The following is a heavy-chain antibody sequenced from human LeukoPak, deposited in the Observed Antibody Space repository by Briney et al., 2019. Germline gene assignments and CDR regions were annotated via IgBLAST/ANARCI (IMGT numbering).Heavy chain of an antibody. Sequence: PGGSLRLSCAASGFTVSSNYMSWVRQAPGKGLEWVSVIYSGGSTYYADSVKGRFTISRDNSKNTLYLQMNSLRAEDTAVYYCARDPYDSSGSYYAAFDIWGQGTMVAVSS. D-gene: IGHD3-22*01. CDR3: ARDPYDSSGSYYAAFDI. CDR2: IYSGGST. CDR1: GFTVSSNY. V-gene: IGHV3-66*01. J-gene: IGHJ3*02.